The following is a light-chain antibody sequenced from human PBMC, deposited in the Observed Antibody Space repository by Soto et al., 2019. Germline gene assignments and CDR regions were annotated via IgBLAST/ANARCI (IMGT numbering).Light chain of an antibody. J-gene: IGKJ4*01. CDR3: QQYYSTPPS. V-gene: IGKV4-1*01. CDR1: QSVLYSSNSKNY. Sequence: DIVMTQSPDSLAVSLGERATINCKSSQSVLYSSNSKNYLAWYQQKPGQPPKLLIYWASTRESGVPDRFSGSGSWTDFTLTISSLHAEDVAVYYCQQYYSTPPSFGGWTKVEIK. CDR2: WAS.